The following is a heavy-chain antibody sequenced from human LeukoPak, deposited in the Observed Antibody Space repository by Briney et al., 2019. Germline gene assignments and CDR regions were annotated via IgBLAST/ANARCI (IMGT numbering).Heavy chain of an antibody. V-gene: IGHV6-1*01. CDR3: ARGGLVRGTINSLIAFDV. CDR1: GDSVSNTAAG. Sequence: SQTLSLTCVISGDSVSNTAAGWSWIRQSPSRGLEWLGRIYYRPQYRTQWFDDYAVSVRSRISINPDTSKNQFSLQSNSVTPEDTAIYYCARGGLVRGTINSLIAFDVWGQGTMVTVSS. J-gene: IGHJ3*01. CDR2: IYYRPQYRTQWFD. D-gene: IGHD3-10*01.